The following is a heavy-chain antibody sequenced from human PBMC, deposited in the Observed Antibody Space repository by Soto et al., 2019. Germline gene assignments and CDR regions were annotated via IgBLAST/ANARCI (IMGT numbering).Heavy chain of an antibody. CDR3: ARVAY. CDR1: GFTFSSYA. CDR2: ISSGSSDT. V-gene: IGHV3-21*01. Sequence: GGSLRLSCAASGFTFSSYAMSWVRQAPGKGLEWVASISSGSSDTWYADSVKGRFIISRDNAQNSLFLQMNTLRPEDTAMYYCARVAYWGPGTQVTVSS. J-gene: IGHJ4*02.